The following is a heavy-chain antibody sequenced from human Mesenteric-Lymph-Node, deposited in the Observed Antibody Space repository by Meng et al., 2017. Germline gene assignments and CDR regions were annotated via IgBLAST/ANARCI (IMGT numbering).Heavy chain of an antibody. J-gene: IGHJ5*02. CDR2: LYYRGST. Sequence: QVRLQESGPGLVRPSETLSLTCNVSGDSVTSGTYYWSWLRQPPGKGLEWIGYLYYRGSTIYNPSLKSRVTISVDASKNQFSLKLSSVTAADTAVYYCAREVVGPRYNWFDPWGQGTLVTSPQ. V-gene: IGHV4-61*01. CDR3: AREVVGPRYNWFDP. CDR1: GDSVTSGTYY. D-gene: IGHD1-26*01.